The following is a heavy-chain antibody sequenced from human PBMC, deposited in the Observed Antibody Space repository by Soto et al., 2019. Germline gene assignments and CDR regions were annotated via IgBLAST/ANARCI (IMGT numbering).Heavy chain of an antibody. CDR3: ARGTSWSGMDV. V-gene: IGHV4-59*01. D-gene: IGHD2-2*01. Sequence: SETLSLTCSVSGGSISSFSWSWIRQPPGKGLEWIGYIYFRGSTNYNPSLKSRLTISVDTSKNRFSLNLSSVTAADTAVYYCARGTSWSGMDVWGQGTTVTVSS. CDR1: GGSISSFS. CDR2: IYFRGST. J-gene: IGHJ6*02.